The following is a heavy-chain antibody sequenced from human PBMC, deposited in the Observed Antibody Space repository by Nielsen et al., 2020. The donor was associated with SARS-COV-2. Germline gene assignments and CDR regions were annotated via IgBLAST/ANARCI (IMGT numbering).Heavy chain of an antibody. V-gene: IGHV5-10-1*01. CDR2: IDPSDSYT. CDR1: GYSFTNYW. J-gene: IGHJ6*03. Sequence: GESLKISCQGSGYSFTNYWIAWVRQMPGKGLEWMGRIDPSDSYTNYSPSFQGHVTISADKSISTAYLQWSSLKASDTAMYYCARLRGSIAAAGTYYMDVWGKGTTVTVSS. D-gene: IGHD6-13*01. CDR3: ARLRGSIAAAGTYYMDV.